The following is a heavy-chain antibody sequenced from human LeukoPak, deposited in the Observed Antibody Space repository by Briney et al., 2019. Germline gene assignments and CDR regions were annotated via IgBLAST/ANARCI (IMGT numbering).Heavy chain of an antibody. CDR2: LNNRATTT. CDR1: GFIFTNFA. CDR3: AKEGGFFYYDSSGYLDY. V-gene: IGHV3-23*01. J-gene: IGHJ4*02. Sequence: GGSLRLSCTASGFIFTNFAMSWVRQAPGKGPEWVSALNNRATTTYYADSVKGRFTISRDNSKNTLYLQMNSLRAEDTAVYYCAKEGGFFYYDSSGYLDYWGQGTLVTVSS. D-gene: IGHD3-22*01.